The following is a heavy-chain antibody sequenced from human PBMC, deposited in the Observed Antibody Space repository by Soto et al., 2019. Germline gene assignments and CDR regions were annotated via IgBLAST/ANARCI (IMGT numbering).Heavy chain of an antibody. J-gene: IGHJ6*02. CDR2: ISYDGSNK. D-gene: IGHD6-13*01. CDR3: AKEGIGRAPAAGGCYEYYGMDA. CDR1: GFTFSSYG. Sequence: GGSLRLSCAASGFTFSSYGMHWVRQAPGKGLEWVAVISYDGSNKHYADSVKGRFTISRDNSKNTLHLQMNSLRPEDTAVYYCAKEGIGRAPAAGGCYEYYGMDAWGQGTTVTVSS. V-gene: IGHV3-30*18.